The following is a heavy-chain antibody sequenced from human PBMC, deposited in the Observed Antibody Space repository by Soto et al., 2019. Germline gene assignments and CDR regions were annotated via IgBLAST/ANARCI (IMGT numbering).Heavy chain of an antibody. D-gene: IGHD4-4*01. Sequence: GGSLRLSCAASGFTFGDNGMHWVRQAPGKGLEWVSGISWNSGSIGYADSVEGRFTISRDNAKNSLYLQMNSLRAEDTALYYCAKDRRDSYAFEIWGQWTMVTVSS. CDR1: GFTFGDNG. V-gene: IGHV3-9*01. J-gene: IGHJ3*02. CDR2: ISWNSGSI. CDR3: AKDRRDSYAFEI.